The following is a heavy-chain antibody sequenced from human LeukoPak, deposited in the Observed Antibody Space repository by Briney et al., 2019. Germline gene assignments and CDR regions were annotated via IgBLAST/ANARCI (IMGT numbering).Heavy chain of an antibody. Sequence: SETLSLTCTVSGDSISSHYWSWIRQPPGKGLEWIGYIYYSGSTNYNPSLKSRVTISVDTSKNQFSLKLSSVTAADTAVYYCARSPIVVVPAAIFSYYYYMDVWGKGTTVTVSS. D-gene: IGHD2-2*02. V-gene: IGHV4-59*11. J-gene: IGHJ6*03. CDR1: GDSISSHY. CDR3: ARSPIVVVPAAIFSYYYYMDV. CDR2: IYYSGST.